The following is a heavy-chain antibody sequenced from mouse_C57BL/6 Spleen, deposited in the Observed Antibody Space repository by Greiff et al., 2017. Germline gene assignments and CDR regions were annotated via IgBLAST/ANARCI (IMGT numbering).Heavy chain of an antibody. J-gene: IGHJ2*01. Sequence: VQLQQPGAELVKPGASVKLSCKASGYTFTSYWMQWVNQRPGQGLDWIGEMDPSDSYTNYNQKFKGKATLTVDQSSSTAYMQLNSLTSEDSAVYYCARSSSGDFDYWGQGTTLTVSS. CDR1: GYTFTSYW. V-gene: IGHV1-50*01. D-gene: IGHD3-2*02. CDR2: MDPSDSYT. CDR3: ARSSSGDFDY.